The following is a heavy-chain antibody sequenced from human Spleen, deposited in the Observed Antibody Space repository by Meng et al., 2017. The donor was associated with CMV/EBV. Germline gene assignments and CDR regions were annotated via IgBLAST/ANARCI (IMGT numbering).Heavy chain of an antibody. V-gene: IGHV4-4*07. J-gene: IGHJ4*02. D-gene: IGHD6-19*01. Sequence: SETLSLTCTVSGGSISSYYWSWIRQPAGKGLEWIGRIYTSGSTNYNPSLKSRVTISLDMSKNQFSLKLSAVTAADTAVYFCARDVGGSSGWYLGNWGQGKLVTVSS. CDR3: ARDVGGSSGWYLGN. CDR2: IYTSGST. CDR1: GGSISSYY.